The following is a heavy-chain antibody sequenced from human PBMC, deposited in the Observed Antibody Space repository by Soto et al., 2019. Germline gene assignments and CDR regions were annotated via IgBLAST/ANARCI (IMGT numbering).Heavy chain of an antibody. CDR3: ARELIGKYFAFDL. V-gene: IGHV3-11*01. J-gene: IGHJ3*01. D-gene: IGHD2-21*01. CDR2: MTRSGSSS. Sequence: LXLSGAASGFTFSEHYMRWIRQAPGKGLEWISYMTRSGSSSSYADSVKGRFTISRDNAKNSLYLQMNSLRGDDTAVYYCARELIGKYFAFDLWGQGTMVTVSS. CDR1: GFTFSEHY.